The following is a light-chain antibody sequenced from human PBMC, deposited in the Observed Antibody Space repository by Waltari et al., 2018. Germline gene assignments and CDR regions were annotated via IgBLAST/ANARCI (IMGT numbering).Light chain of an antibody. V-gene: IGLV2-11*01. J-gene: IGLJ2*01. CDR3: CSYAGRYKLI. Sequence: QSVLTQPRSVSGSPGQSVTISCTGTSSDVGGYDWVTWYQQYPGKAPKLILYDVTKRPSGFPDRFSGAKSGNTASLTISGLQADDEADYYCCSYAGRYKLIVGGGATLTVL. CDR2: DVT. CDR1: SSDVGGYDW.